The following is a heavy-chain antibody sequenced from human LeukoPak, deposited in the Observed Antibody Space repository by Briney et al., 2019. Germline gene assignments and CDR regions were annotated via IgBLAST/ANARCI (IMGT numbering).Heavy chain of an antibody. D-gene: IGHD6-19*01. CDR1: GGSFSGYY. J-gene: IGHJ4*02. V-gene: IGHV4-34*01. CDR2: INHSGSP. CDR3: AREMSAAGVYYFDY. Sequence: PSETLSLTCAVYGGSFSGYYWSWIRQPPGKGLEWIGEINHSGSPNYNPSLKSRVTIPVDTSKNQFSLKLSSVTAADTAVYYCAREMSAAGVYYFDYWGQGTLVTVSS.